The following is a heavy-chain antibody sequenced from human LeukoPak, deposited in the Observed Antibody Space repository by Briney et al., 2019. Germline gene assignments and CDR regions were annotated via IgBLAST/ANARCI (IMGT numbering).Heavy chain of an antibody. Sequence: TGGSLRLSCVASGFTFSSYAMSWVRQAPGKGLEWVSAISGSGGSTYYADSVKGRFTISRDSSKNTLYLQMNSLRAEDTAEYYCAKSPYQVWHMVRGVISYFDYWGQGTLVTVSS. D-gene: IGHD3-10*01. J-gene: IGHJ4*02. CDR1: GFTFSSYA. CDR3: AKSPYQVWHMVRGVISYFDY. CDR2: ISGSGGST. V-gene: IGHV3-23*01.